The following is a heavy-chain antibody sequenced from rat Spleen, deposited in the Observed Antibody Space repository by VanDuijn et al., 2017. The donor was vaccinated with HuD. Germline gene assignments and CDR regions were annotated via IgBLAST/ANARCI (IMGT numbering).Heavy chain of an antibody. V-gene: IGHV2S12*01. CDR2: ISSGGST. CDR1: GFTFSDYG. Sequence: VQLVESGGGLVQPGRSMKLSCAALGFTFSDYGMAWVRQAPEKGLEWIAAISSGGSTYYNSALKSRLSISRDTSKSQVFLKMNSLQTEDTAMYFCARWGDYWGQGVMVTVSS. CDR3: ARWGDY. J-gene: IGHJ2*01.